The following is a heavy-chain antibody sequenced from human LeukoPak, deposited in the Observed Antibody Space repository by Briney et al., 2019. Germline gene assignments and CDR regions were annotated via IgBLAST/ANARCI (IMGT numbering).Heavy chain of an antibody. V-gene: IGHV1-2*02. D-gene: IGHD2-15*01. CDR3: ARESAYCSGGSCYSRYYFDY. CDR1: GYTFTGYY. CDR2: ISPNSGGT. J-gene: IGHJ4*02. Sequence: ASVKVSCKASGYTFTGYYMHWVRQAPGQGLEWMGWISPNSGGTNYAQKFQGRVTMTRDTSISTAYMELSRLRSDDTAVYYCARESAYCSGGSCYSRYYFDYWGQGTLVTVSS.